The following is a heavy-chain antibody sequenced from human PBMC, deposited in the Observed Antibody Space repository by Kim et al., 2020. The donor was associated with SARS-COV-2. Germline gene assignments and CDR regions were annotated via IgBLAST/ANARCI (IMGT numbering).Heavy chain of an antibody. Sequence: GGSLRLSCAASGFSFSNFPMSWVRQAPGKGLEWVSGINASGGHTYYTASVRGRLTVSRDNYENTLFLQMSGLGVDDTAVYYCAKEMEVGLSTMDDWGQG. V-gene: IGHV3-23*01. D-gene: IGHD3-10*01. CDR2: INASGGHT. CDR1: GFSFSNFP. CDR3: AKEMEVGLSTMDD. J-gene: IGHJ4*02.